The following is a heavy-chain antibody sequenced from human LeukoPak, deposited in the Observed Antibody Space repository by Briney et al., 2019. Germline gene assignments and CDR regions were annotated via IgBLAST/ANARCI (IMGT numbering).Heavy chain of an antibody. Sequence: SETLSLTCTVSGDSISSSSYYWGWIRQPPGKGLEWIGSIYYSGSTYYNPSLKSRVTISVDTSKNQFSLKLSSVTAADTAVYYCARPRGEGGQNYFDYWGQGTLVTVSS. CDR1: GDSISSSSYY. J-gene: IGHJ4*02. D-gene: IGHD3-16*01. CDR3: ARPRGEGGQNYFDY. CDR2: IYYSGST. V-gene: IGHV4-39*01.